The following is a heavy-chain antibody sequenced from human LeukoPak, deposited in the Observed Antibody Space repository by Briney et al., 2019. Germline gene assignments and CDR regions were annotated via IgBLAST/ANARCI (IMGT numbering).Heavy chain of an antibody. CDR2: ISSDGSSE. V-gene: IGHV3-30*18. Sequence: GGSLRLSCGASGFTFSTYAMHWVRQTPDKELEWVAVISSDGSSEKYADSVKGRFTVSRDNSKNTLFLRMNNLTPEDTAVYYCAKGLGISTWYGSWFGPWGQGTLVTVSS. J-gene: IGHJ5*02. CDR3: AKGLGISTWYGSWFGP. D-gene: IGHD3-3*02. CDR1: GFTFSTYA.